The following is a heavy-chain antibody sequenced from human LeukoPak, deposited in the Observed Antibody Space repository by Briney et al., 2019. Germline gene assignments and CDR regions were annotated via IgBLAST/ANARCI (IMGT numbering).Heavy chain of an antibody. V-gene: IGHV4-59*01. Sequence: SETLSLTCMVSGGSITGYYWSWIRQPPGKGLEWIGHVSYDWGTAYNPSLKSRVTMLLDTSKKQFSLELTSVTAADTAMYFCARDGLQQFGRHFFDFWGQGNLVAVSS. CDR2: VSYDWGT. CDR3: ARDGLQQFGRHFFDF. D-gene: IGHD5-24*01. J-gene: IGHJ4*02. CDR1: GGSITGYY.